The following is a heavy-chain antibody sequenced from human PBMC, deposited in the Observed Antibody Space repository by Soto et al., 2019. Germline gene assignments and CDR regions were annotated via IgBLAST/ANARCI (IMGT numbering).Heavy chain of an antibody. CDR3: AHRLTNAYGDYYNWFDP. CDR1: GFSLNTSGVG. J-gene: IGHJ5*02. CDR2: IYWDDDK. Sequence: QITLKESGPTLVKPTQTLTLTCTFSGFSLNTSGVGVGWIRQPPGKALEWLALIYWDDDKRYSPSLRSRLTSTKPTPNIQGVLTMTNMNPVDTATYYCAHRLTNAYGDYYNWFDPWGQGTLVTVSS. V-gene: IGHV2-5*02. D-gene: IGHD4-17*01.